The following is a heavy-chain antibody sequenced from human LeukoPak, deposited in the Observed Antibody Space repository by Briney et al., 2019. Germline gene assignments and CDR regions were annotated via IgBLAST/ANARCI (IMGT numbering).Heavy chain of an antibody. CDR1: GYTFTSYG. CDR2: ISDYNGNT. CDR3: ARVGLSLGGYRSGGSCYGHAFDI. V-gene: IGHV1-18*01. Sequence: ASVKVSCKASGYTFTSYGISWVRQAPGQGLEWMGWISDYNGNTSYSQRPQGRVTMTTDTSTSTAYMELRSLRSDDTALYYCARVGLSLGGYRSGGSCYGHAFDIWGQGTLVTVSS. D-gene: IGHD2-15*01. J-gene: IGHJ3*02.